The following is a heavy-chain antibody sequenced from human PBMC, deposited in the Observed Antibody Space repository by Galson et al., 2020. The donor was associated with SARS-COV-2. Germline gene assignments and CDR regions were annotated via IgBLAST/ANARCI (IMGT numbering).Heavy chain of an antibody. CDR2: TYYSGST. D-gene: IGHD6-19*01. CDR1: GGSISSGDYY. J-gene: IGHJ4*02. Sequence: SETLSLTCTVSGGSISSGDYYWSWIRQPPGKGLEWIGYTYYSGSTYYNPSLKSRVTISVDTSKNQFSLKLSSVTAADTAVYYCARVAVARTWYFDYWGQGTLVTVSS. V-gene: IGHV4-30-4*08. CDR3: ARVAVARTWYFDY.